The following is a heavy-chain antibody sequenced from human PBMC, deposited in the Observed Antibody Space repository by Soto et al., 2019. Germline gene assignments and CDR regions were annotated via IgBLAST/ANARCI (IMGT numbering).Heavy chain of an antibody. J-gene: IGHJ5*02. CDR1: GYRFTSYC. CDR3: ARKDKSGYFNWFDP. Sequence: GESLKICCRTSGYRFTSYCIAWVRQMPGKGLEWMGIIFPSDSDTRYSPSFQGQVTISADRSTSTVFLQWASLKASDTAVYFCARKDKSGYFNWFDPWGQGTLVTVSS. V-gene: IGHV5-51*01. D-gene: IGHD3-22*01. CDR2: IFPSDSDT.